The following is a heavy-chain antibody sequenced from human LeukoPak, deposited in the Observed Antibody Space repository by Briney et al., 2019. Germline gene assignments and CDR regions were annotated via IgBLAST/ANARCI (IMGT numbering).Heavy chain of an antibody. V-gene: IGHV3-21*01. D-gene: IGHD1-26*01. Sequence: GGSLRLSCAASGFTFSSYSMNWVRQAPGKGLEWVSSISSSSSYIYYADSVKGRFTISRDNAKNSLYLQMNSLRAEDTAVYYCARGEPGKWEPRNAFDIWGQGTMVTVSS. J-gene: IGHJ3*02. CDR3: ARGEPGKWEPRNAFDI. CDR1: GFTFSSYS. CDR2: ISSSSSYI.